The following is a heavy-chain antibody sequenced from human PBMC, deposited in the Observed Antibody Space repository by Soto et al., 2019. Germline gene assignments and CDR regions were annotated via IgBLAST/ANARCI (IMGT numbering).Heavy chain of an antibody. V-gene: IGHV3-21*01. Sequence: GGSLRLSCAASGFTFSSYSMNWVRQAPGKGLEWVSSISSSSSYIYYADSVKGRFTISRDNAKNSLYLQMNSLRAEDTAVYYCARVGGVCSGGSCYSGAFDIWGQGTMVTVSS. D-gene: IGHD2-15*01. CDR2: ISSSSSYI. CDR3: ARVGGVCSGGSCYSGAFDI. J-gene: IGHJ3*02. CDR1: GFTFSSYS.